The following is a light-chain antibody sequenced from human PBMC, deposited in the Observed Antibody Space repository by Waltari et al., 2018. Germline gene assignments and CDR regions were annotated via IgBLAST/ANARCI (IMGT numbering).Light chain of an antibody. CDR3: QHYVNLPVT. V-gene: IGKV3-20*01. CDR2: AAS. Sequence: EIVLTQSPGTLSLSSGERVTLSCRASQSVSRALAWYQQKPGQAPRLLIYAASTRATGVPDRFSGSGSGTDFSLTISRLDPEDFAVYYCQHYVNLPVTFGQGTKVEI. CDR1: QSVSRA. J-gene: IGKJ1*01.